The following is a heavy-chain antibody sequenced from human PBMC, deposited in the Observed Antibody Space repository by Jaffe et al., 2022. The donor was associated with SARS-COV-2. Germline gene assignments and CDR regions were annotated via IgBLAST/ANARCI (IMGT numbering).Heavy chain of an antibody. V-gene: IGHV3-23*01. D-gene: IGHD6-19*01. J-gene: IGHJ4*02. CDR3: ASSEWLVRSYFDY. Sequence: EVQLLESGGGLVQPGGSLRLSCAASGFTFSSYAMSWVRQAPGKGLEWVSAISGSGGSTYYADSVKGRFTISRDNSKNTLYLQMNSLRAEDTAVYYCASSEWLVRSYFDYWGQGTLVTVSS. CDR1: GFTFSSYA. CDR2: ISGSGGST.